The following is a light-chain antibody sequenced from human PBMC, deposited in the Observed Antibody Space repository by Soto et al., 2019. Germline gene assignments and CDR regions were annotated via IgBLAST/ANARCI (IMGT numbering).Light chain of an antibody. CDR3: QQHGRSPPYT. V-gene: IGKV3-20*01. Sequence: EIVLTQSPGTLSLSPGERATLSCRASQSVSSSHLAWYQQKFGQAPRLLIYGASSRAPGIPDRFSGSGSGTDFTLTISRLEPEDFAVYYCQQHGRSPPYTFGQGTKLEIK. CDR1: QSVSSSH. J-gene: IGKJ2*01. CDR2: GAS.